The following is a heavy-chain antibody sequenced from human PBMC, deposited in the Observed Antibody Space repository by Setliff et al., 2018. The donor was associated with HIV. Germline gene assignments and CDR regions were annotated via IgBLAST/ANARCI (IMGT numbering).Heavy chain of an antibody. CDR1: GFTFSSYA. J-gene: IGHJ4*02. V-gene: IGHV3-23*01. Sequence: AGGSLRLSCAASGFTFSSYAMSWVRQAPGKGLEWVSGVSGGGDSTYYADSVKGRFTISRDNTNNLLYLQMNSLRAEDTAMYYCARDLFPYYHDSRPYYPPAYWGQGTLVTVSS. D-gene: IGHD3-22*01. CDR2: VSGGGDST. CDR3: ARDLFPYYHDSRPYYPPAY.